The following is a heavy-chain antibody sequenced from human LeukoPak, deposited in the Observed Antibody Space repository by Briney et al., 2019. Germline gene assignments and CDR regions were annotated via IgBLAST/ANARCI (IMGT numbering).Heavy chain of an antibody. J-gene: IGHJ4*02. CDR2: IYYSGST. CDR1: GGSISSSY. D-gene: IGHD5-24*01. V-gene: IGHV4-59*01. Sequence: SETLSLTCTVSGGSISSSYWIWIRQPPGKGLEWIGFIYYSGSTSYNPSLNSRVTISLDTSKNQSSLKLSSVTAADTAVYYCARGRDGYRHFDYWGQGTLVTVSS. CDR3: ARGRDGYRHFDY.